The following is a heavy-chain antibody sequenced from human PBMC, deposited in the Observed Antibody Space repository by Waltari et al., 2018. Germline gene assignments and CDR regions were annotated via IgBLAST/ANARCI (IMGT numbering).Heavy chain of an antibody. CDR3: ASRYCTSDRCYSASYKAFDI. CDR2: IKQDGSDE. J-gene: IGHJ3*02. V-gene: IGHV3-7*01. Sequence: EVQLVESGGGLVQLGGSLRLSCTASGPTLNRRWMAWLPQGPGKGLEWVANIKQDGSDEFYVDSVKGRFTISRDNAKNSLYLQLSNLRADDTAVYYCASRYCTSDRCYSASYKAFDIWGQGTMVAVSS. CDR1: GPTLNRRW. D-gene: IGHD2-2*02.